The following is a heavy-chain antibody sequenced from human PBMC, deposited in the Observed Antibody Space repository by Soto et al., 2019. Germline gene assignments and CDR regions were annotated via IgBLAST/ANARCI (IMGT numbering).Heavy chain of an antibody. Sequence: LRLSCAASGFTFSSYAMSWVRQAPGKGLEWVSAISGSGGNTHYADSVKGRFTISRDNSKNTLYLQMNSLRAEDTAVYYCTKASVLGSYYNDPFYYGVDVWGQGTTVTVSS. D-gene: IGHD3-10*01. CDR2: ISGSGGNT. V-gene: IGHV3-23*01. CDR3: TKASVLGSYYNDPFYYGVDV. CDR1: GFTFSSYA. J-gene: IGHJ6*02.